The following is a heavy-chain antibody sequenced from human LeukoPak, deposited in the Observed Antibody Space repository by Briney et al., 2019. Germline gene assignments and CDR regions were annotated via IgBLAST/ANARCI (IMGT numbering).Heavy chain of an antibody. CDR2: IWYDGSNK. Sequence: GGSLRLSCAAPGFTFSSYGMHWVRQAPGKGLEWVAVIWYDGSNKYYADSVKGRFTISRDNSKNTLYLQMNSLRAEDTAVYYCVQGGNMAARVPVGLDQWGQGTLVTVSS. J-gene: IGHJ4*02. D-gene: IGHD6-6*01. CDR3: VQGGNMAARVPVGLDQ. CDR1: GFTFSSYG. V-gene: IGHV3-33*08.